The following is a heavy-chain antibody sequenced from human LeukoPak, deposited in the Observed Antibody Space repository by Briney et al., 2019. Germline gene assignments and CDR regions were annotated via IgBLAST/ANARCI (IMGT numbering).Heavy chain of an antibody. CDR2: IRYDGSNK. CDR3: ARDQLDIVVVPAAYYYYYGMDV. CDR1: GFTFSSYG. D-gene: IGHD2-2*03. J-gene: IGHJ6*04. V-gene: IGHV3-33*01. Sequence: GRSLRLSCAASGFTFSSYGMHWVRQAPGKGLEWVAVIRYDGSNKYYADSVKGRFTISRDNSKNTLYLQMNSPRAEDTAVYYCARDQLDIVVVPAAYYYYYGMDVWGKGTTFTVSS.